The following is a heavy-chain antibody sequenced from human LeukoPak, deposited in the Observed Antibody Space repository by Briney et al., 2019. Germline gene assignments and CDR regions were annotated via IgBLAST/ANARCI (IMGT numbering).Heavy chain of an antibody. V-gene: IGHV1-18*01. J-gene: IGHJ4*02. CDR3: ARNISGGEDY. Sequence: GASVNVSCKASGYTFNSYSITWSRQAPGQGLEWMGWIGGYNGDTLYPQKFQGRVTVTTDTSSSTAYMELRSLRSDDTAVYYCARNISGGEDYWGQGTLVTVSS. CDR1: GYTFNSYS. CDR2: IGGYNGDT. D-gene: IGHD3-16*01.